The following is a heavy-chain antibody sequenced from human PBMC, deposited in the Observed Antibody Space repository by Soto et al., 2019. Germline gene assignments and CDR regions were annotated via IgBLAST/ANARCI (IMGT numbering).Heavy chain of an antibody. CDR3: ARDGDSPFDY. CDR1: GGSISSGGYY. J-gene: IGHJ4*01. D-gene: IGHD3-10*01. Sequence: PSETLSLTCTVSGGSISSGGYYWSWIRQHPGKGLEWIGYIYYSGSTYYNPPLKSRVTISVDTSKNQFSLKLSSVTAADTAVYYCARDGDSPFDYWGHGTLVTVSS. V-gene: IGHV4-31*02. CDR2: IYYSGST.